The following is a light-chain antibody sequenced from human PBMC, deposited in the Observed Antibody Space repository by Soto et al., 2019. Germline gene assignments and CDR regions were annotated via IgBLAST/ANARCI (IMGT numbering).Light chain of an antibody. V-gene: IGLV2-14*01. CDR1: SSDVGGYNY. J-gene: IGLJ1*01. CDR2: HVS. CDR3: SSYTSTSTYA. Sequence: QSALTQPASVSGSPGQSITISCTGTSSDVGGYNYVSWYQQYPGKAPKLMIYHVSNRPSGVSNRFSGSKSGNSASLTISVLQAEDEADYYCSSYTSTSTYAFGTGTKVTVL.